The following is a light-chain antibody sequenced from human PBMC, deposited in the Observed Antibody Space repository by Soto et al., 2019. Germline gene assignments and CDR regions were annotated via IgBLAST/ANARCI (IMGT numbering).Light chain of an antibody. V-gene: IGKV3-20*01. CDR2: GAS. CDR1: QSVSPSS. CDR3: QQYGSSGT. Sequence: EILLTQSPGTLSLSPGERATLSCRASQSVSPSSLAWYQQRPGQSPRLLIYGASSRATGIPDRFSGRGSGTDFTLTISRLEPEDFAVYYCQQYGSSGTFGQGTKV. J-gene: IGKJ1*01.